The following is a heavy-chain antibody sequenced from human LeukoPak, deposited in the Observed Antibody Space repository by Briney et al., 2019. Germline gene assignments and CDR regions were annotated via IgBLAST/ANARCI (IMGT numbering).Heavy chain of an antibody. CDR2: INHSGST. CDR3: ARDFNYGAFDY. D-gene: IGHD4/OR15-4a*01. V-gene: IGHV4-34*01. Sequence: PSETLSLTCAVYGGSFSGYYWSWIRQPPGKGLEWIGEINHSGSTNYNPSLKSRVTISVDTSKNQFSLKLSSVTAADTAVYYCARDFNYGAFDYWGQGTRGTVSA. J-gene: IGHJ4*02. CDR1: GGSFSGYY.